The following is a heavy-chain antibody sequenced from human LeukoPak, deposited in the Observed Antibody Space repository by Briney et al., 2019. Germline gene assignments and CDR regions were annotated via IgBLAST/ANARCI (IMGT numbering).Heavy chain of an antibody. Sequence: SETLSLTCTVSGGSINNYYWSWNRQPPGKGLEWIGYIYYRGSTNYNPSLKSRVTFSVDTSKNQFSLKLNSVTAADTAVYYCARGGDYGGLRYFDYWGQGTLVTVSS. V-gene: IGHV4-59*01. CDR3: ARGGDYGGLRYFDY. CDR1: GGSINNYY. J-gene: IGHJ4*02. D-gene: IGHD4-23*01. CDR2: IYYRGST.